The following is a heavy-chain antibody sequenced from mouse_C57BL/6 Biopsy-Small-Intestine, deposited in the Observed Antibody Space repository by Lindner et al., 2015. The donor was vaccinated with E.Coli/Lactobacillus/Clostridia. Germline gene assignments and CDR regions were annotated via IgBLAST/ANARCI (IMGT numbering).Heavy chain of an antibody. CDR1: GFTFSDYG. J-gene: IGHJ2*01. V-gene: IGHV5-17*01. CDR3: AKDYYGSSYDY. D-gene: IGHD1-1*01. CDR2: ISSGSSTI. Sequence: VQLQESGGGLVKPGGSLKLSCAASGFTFSDYGMHWVRQALEKGLEWVAYISSGSSTIYYADTVKGRFTISRDNAKNTLFLQMTSLRSEDTAMYYCAKDYYGSSYDYWGQGTTLTVSS.